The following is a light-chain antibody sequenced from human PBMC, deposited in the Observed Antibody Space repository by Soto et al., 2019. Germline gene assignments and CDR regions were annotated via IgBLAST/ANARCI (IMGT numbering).Light chain of an antibody. Sequence: DAVMTQSPLSLPVTLGQPASISCTSSQSLVFSDGNTYLSWFQERPGQSPRRLIYKVSNRDSGVPDRFSGSGSGTDFTLKISRVEAEDVGVYYCLQGTHWPWTFGQGTRVEI. J-gene: IGKJ1*01. CDR3: LQGTHWPWT. V-gene: IGKV2-30*01. CDR2: KVS. CDR1: QSLVFSDGNTY.